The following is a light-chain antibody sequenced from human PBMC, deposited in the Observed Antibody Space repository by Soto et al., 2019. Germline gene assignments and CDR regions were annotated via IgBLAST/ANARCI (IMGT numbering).Light chain of an antibody. J-gene: IGKJ1*01. CDR2: AAS. CDR1: QNLRSS. Sequence: VMTQSPATLSVSPGERATLYCRASQNLRSSLAWYQQKPGQAPRLLIYAASTRATGIPARFSGSGSGTEFTLTISSLRSEDFAVYFCQQYYNWPRTFGQGTKVDI. V-gene: IGKV3-15*01. CDR3: QQYYNWPRT.